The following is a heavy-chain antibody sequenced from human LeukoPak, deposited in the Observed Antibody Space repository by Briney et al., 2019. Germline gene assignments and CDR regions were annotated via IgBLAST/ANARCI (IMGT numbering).Heavy chain of an antibody. J-gene: IGHJ4*02. D-gene: IGHD3-22*01. CDR3: ARDPVPYYYDSSARDY. Sequence: PGGSLRLSCAASGFTFSSYAMGWVRQAPGKGLEWVSAIGSNGGATYYADSVRGRFTISRDNSKNTLYLQMNSLRADDTAVYYCARDPVPYYYDSSARDYWGQGTLVTVSS. CDR2: IGSNGGAT. V-gene: IGHV3-23*01. CDR1: GFTFSSYA.